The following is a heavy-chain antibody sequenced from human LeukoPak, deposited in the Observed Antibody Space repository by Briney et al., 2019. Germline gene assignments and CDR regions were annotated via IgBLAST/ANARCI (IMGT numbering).Heavy chain of an antibody. D-gene: IGHD2-21*02. V-gene: IGHV1-69*04. CDR1: GGTFSSYA. Sequence: SVKVSCKASGGTFSSYAISRVRQAPGQGLEWMGRIIPILGIANYAQKFQGRVTITADKSTSTAYMELSSLRSEDTAVYYCAREIVVVTAARPDYYYGMDVWGQGTTVTVSS. J-gene: IGHJ6*02. CDR3: AREIVVVTAARPDYYYGMDV. CDR2: IIPILGIA.